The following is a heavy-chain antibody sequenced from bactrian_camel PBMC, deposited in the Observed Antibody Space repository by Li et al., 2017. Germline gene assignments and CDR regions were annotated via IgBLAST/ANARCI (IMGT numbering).Heavy chain of an antibody. CDR1: GYPHKFTC. CDR2: IYTGSSTT. Sequence: HVQLVESGGGSVQSGGSLRVSCVASGYPHKFTCMGWWRQGTGKEREVVAGIYTGSSTTYYADAVKGRFTISLNSAKTTVYLQMDNLKPEDSGMYYCQADLGRCSGTFLYWSQGTQVTVS. V-gene: IGHV3S54*01. J-gene: IGHJ4*01. CDR3: QADLGRCSGTFLY. D-gene: IGHD7*01.